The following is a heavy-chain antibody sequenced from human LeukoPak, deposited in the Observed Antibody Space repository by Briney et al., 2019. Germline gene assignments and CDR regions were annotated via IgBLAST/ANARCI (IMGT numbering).Heavy chain of an antibody. V-gene: IGHV1-2*02. J-gene: IGHJ4*02. Sequence: ASVKVSCKASGYTFTDYYMHWVRQAPGQGLEWMGWINPNSGGTNYAQEFQGRVTVTRDTSISTAYMELSRLTSDDTAVYYCARGRGIEGITILEDYWGQGTLVTVSS. CDR3: ARGRGIEGITILEDY. CDR2: INPNSGGT. CDR1: GYTFTDYY. D-gene: IGHD1-26*01.